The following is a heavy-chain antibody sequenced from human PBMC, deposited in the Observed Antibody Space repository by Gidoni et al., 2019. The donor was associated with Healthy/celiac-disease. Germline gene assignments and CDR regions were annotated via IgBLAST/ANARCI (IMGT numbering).Heavy chain of an antibody. J-gene: IGHJ6*02. CDR3: ARGGGSYSYYYYGMDV. V-gene: IGHV4-34*01. D-gene: IGHD1-26*01. CDR2: INHSGST. CDR1: GGSFSGYY. Sequence: QVQLQQWGAGLLKPSETLSLTCAVYGGSFSGYYWSWIRQPPGKGLEWIGEINHSGSTNYNPSLKSRVTISVDTSKNQFSLKLSSVTAADTAVYYCARGGGSYSYYYYGMDVWGQGTTVTVSS.